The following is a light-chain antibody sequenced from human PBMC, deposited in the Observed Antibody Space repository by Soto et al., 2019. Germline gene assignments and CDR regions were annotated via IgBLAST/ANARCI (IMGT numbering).Light chain of an antibody. CDR1: QSVSSN. J-gene: IGKJ1*01. CDR3: QQYSNWPRT. V-gene: IGKV3-15*01. CDR2: GAS. Sequence: EIVMTQSPATLSVSPGERATLSCRASQSVSSNLAWYQQKPGQAPRLLIYGASTRATGIPARFSGSGSGTEFTRTISSLQSEDFAVYHCQQYSNWPRTFGQGTRVEIK.